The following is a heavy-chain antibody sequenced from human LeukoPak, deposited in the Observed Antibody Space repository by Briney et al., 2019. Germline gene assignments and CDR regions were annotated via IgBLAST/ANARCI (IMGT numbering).Heavy chain of an antibody. CDR2: ISSSSSYT. CDR1: GFTFSDYY. J-gene: IGHJ4*02. CDR3: ARDFTYYYGSGSFCDY. V-gene: IGHV3-11*06. D-gene: IGHD3-10*01. Sequence: AVGSLRLSCAASGFTFSDYYMSWIHQAPGKGLEWVSYISSSSSYTNYADSVKGRFTISRDNAKNSLYLQMNSLRAEDTAVYYCARDFTYYYGSGSFCDYWGQGTLVTVSS.